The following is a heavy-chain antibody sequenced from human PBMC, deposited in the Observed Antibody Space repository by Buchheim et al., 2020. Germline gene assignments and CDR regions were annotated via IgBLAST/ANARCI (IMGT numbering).Heavy chain of an antibody. Sequence: QVQLVESGGGVVQPGRSLRLSCAASGFTFSSYGMHWVRQAPGKGLEWVAVIWYDGSNKYYADSVKGRFTISRDNSKNTLYLQMNGLRAEDTAVYYCARPLRYYDIFGYGMDVWGQGTT. D-gene: IGHD3-9*01. J-gene: IGHJ6*02. CDR3: ARPLRYYDIFGYGMDV. V-gene: IGHV3-33*01. CDR2: IWYDGSNK. CDR1: GFTFSSYG.